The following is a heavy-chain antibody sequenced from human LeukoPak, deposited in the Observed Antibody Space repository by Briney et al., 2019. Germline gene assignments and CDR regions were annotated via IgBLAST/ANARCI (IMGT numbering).Heavy chain of an antibody. V-gene: IGHV4-31*03. CDR2: IYYSGST. D-gene: IGHD3-10*01. CDR3: ERKPKERYGPWFDP. Sequence: SQTLSLTCTVSGGSISSEVYYWSWIRQHPGKDLEWIGYIYYSGSTYYNPSLKSRVTISADTSKNQFSLKLSSVTAADTPVYYCERKPKERYGPWFDPWGQGTLVTVSS. J-gene: IGHJ5*02. CDR1: GGSISSEVYY.